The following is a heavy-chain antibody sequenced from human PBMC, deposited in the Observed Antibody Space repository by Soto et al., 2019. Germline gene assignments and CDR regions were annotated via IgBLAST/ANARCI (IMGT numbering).Heavy chain of an antibody. J-gene: IGHJ6*02. CDR2: IIPIHGIA. Sequence: GASVKVSCKVSGGTFRNYVINWVRQAPGQGLEWMGGIIPIHGIANSTQKFQGRVTITADEATSTAYMEMRSLTFEDTAIYYCARVEDGVVGIVPGMDVWGQGTTVTVSS. CDR1: GGTFRNYV. D-gene: IGHD3-3*01. V-gene: IGHV1-69*10. CDR3: ARVEDGVVGIVPGMDV.